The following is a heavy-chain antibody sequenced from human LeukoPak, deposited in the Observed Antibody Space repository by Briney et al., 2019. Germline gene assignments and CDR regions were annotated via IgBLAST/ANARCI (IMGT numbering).Heavy chain of an antibody. Sequence: GGSLRLSGAASGFTFSSYTMHWVRQAPGKGLEWVTTISYDGSNIYYADSVKGRFTISRDNSKSTLFLQMNSLRAEDTAVYYCARGLSQQLTNWFDPWGQGTLVTVSS. CDR3: ARGLSQQLTNWFDP. D-gene: IGHD6-13*01. V-gene: IGHV3-30-3*01. CDR1: GFTFSSYT. J-gene: IGHJ5*02. CDR2: ISYDGSNI.